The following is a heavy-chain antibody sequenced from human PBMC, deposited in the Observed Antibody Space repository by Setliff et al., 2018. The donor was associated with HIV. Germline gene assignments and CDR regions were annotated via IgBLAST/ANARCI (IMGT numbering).Heavy chain of an antibody. D-gene: IGHD2-8*01. CDR3: ARRGRDGVLIVFATGFDP. Sequence: PSETLSLTCTVSGASISSGSYYWTWIRHHPGRGLEWIGYIHYSGNTDYTPSLKSRVTLSVDTSKNQFTLNLRSVTAADTAVFYCARRGRDGVLIVFATGFDPWGQGALVTVSS. CDR2: IHYSGNT. J-gene: IGHJ5*02. CDR1: GASISSGSYY. V-gene: IGHV4-31*03.